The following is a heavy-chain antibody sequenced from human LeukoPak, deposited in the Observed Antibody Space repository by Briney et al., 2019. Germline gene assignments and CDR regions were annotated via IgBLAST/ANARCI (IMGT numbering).Heavy chain of an antibody. CDR3: TRGSLSGSSRDY. V-gene: IGHV1-8*01. J-gene: IGHJ4*02. CDR2: MNPNTGDT. CDR1: GYTFTGYD. Sequence: ASVRVSCKASGYTFTGYDINWVRQASGQGLEWMGWMNPNTGDTGYAQKFQGRITMTRDTSIDTAYMELSDLRSEDTALYYCTRGSLSGSSRDYWGRETRVTVSS. D-gene: IGHD5-12*01.